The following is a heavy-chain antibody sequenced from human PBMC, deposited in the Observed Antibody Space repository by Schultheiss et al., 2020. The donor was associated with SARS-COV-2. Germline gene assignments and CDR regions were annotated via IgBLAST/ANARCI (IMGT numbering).Heavy chain of an antibody. CDR3: ARDDSGYDGLNWFDP. V-gene: IGHV1-69*05. CDR2: IIPIFGTA. CDR1: GGTFSSYA. J-gene: IGHJ5*02. D-gene: IGHD5-12*01. Sequence: SVKVSCKASGGTFSSYAISWVRQAPGQGLEWMGGIIPIFGTANYAQKFQGRVTMTRDTSTSTVYMELSSLRSEDTAVYYCARDDSGYDGLNWFDPWGQGTLVTVSS.